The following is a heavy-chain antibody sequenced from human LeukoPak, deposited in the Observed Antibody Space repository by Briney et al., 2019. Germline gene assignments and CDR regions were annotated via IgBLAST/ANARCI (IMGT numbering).Heavy chain of an antibody. J-gene: IGHJ4*02. CDR2: ISYDGSNK. V-gene: IGHV3-30-3*01. Sequence: PGRSLRLSCAASGFTFSSYAMHWVRQAPGKGLEWVAVISYDGSNKYYADSVKGRFTISRDNSKNTLYLQMNSLRAEDTAVYYCARESGYSSSWTSGSLDYWAREPWSPSPQ. CDR3: ARESGYSSSWTSGSLDY. CDR1: GFTFSSYA. D-gene: IGHD6-13*01.